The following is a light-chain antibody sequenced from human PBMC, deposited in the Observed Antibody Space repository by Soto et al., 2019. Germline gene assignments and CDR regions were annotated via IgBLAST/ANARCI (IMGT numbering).Light chain of an antibody. Sequence: DIVMTQSPDSLTVSLGERTTIRCKSTQRLLYSSNNRNCLAWYQQKPGQPPKLLISWASTREFGGPDRFSGSETGTDLTLTISSLQAEDVAVYYCPQYCSSPLAFGQGPKVHI. V-gene: IGKV4-1*01. J-gene: IGKJ1*01. CDR1: QRLLYSSNNRNC. CDR3: PQYCSSPLA. CDR2: WAS.